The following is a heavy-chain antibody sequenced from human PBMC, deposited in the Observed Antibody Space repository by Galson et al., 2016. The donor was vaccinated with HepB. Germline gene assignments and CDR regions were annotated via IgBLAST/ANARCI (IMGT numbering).Heavy chain of an antibody. J-gene: IGHJ6*02. D-gene: IGHD3-10*01. Sequence: SLRLSCAASGFTFSSHAMHWVRQAPGKGLEWVAAITYDGSNTYYADAVKGRFTISRDNSKNTLYLQMNSLRAEDTAVYYCARVRTPNYYGSGNYYYYYAMDVWGQGTTVTVSS. CDR1: GFTFSSHA. CDR2: ITYDGSNT. CDR3: ARVRTPNYYGSGNYYYYYAMDV. V-gene: IGHV3-30-3*01.